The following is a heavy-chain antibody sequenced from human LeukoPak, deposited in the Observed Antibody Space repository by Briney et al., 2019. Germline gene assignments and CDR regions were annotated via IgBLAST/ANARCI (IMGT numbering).Heavy chain of an antibody. CDR3: ARYVVVVPAASYGMDV. D-gene: IGHD2-2*01. V-gene: IGHV4-34*01. J-gene: IGHJ6*02. Sequence: SETLSLTCTVSGGSISNYNWSWIRQPPGKGLEWIGEINHSGSTNYNPSLKSRVTISVDTSKNQFSLKLSSVTAADTAVYYCARYVVVVPAASYGMDVWGQGTTVTVSS. CDR2: INHSGST. CDR1: GGSISNYN.